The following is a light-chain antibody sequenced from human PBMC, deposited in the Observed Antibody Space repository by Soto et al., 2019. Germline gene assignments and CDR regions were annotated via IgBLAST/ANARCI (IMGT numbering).Light chain of an antibody. CDR3: TSYTPTGALV. Sequence: QSALTQPASGSGSPGQSITVSCTGTNTDVGGYNYVSWYQHRPGKAPRLMIYEVRNRLSGVSNRFSGSKSGNTASLTISGLQSEDDADYYCTSYTPTGALVFGSGTKLTVL. J-gene: IGLJ6*01. CDR1: NTDVGGYNY. CDR2: EVR. V-gene: IGLV2-14*01.